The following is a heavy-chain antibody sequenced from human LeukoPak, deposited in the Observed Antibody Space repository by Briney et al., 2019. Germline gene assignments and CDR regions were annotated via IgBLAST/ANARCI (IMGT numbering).Heavy chain of an antibody. J-gene: IGHJ3*02. V-gene: IGHV1-69*05. D-gene: IGHD3-3*01. Sequence: SLKVSCKASGGTFSSYAISWVRQAPGQGLEWMGGIIPIFGTANYAQKFQGRVTINTDEATSTAYMELSSLTSEETAVYYCARESHLCITIFGGGPASAFDIWGQGTMVTVSS. CDR2: IIPIFGTA. CDR3: ARESHLCITIFGGGPASAFDI. CDR1: GGTFSSYA.